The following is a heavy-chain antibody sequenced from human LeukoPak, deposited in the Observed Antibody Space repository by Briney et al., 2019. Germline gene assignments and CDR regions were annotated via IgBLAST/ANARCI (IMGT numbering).Heavy chain of an antibody. Sequence: SVKVSCKASGGTFSSYAISWVRQAPGQGLEWMGGIIPIFGTANYAQRFQGRVTITADESTSTAYMELSSLRSEDTAVYYCARGDGDHVFPDYWGQGTLVTVSS. D-gene: IGHD4-17*01. CDR1: GGTFSSYA. V-gene: IGHV1-69*01. CDR2: IIPIFGTA. CDR3: ARGDGDHVFPDY. J-gene: IGHJ4*02.